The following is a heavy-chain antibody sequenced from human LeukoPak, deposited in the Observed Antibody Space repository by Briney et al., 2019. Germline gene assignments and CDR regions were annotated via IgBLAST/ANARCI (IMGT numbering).Heavy chain of an antibody. V-gene: IGHV4-39*07. CDR2: IYYSGST. J-gene: IGHJ4*02. D-gene: IGHD6-13*01. CDR3: ARGGVYSSSWYFDY. CDR1: GGSISSSSYY. Sequence: SGTLSLTCTVSGGSISSSSYYWGWIRQPPGKGLEWIGSIYYSGSTYYNPSLKSRVTISVDTSKNQFSLKLSSVTAADTAVYYCARGGVYSSSWYFDYWGQGTLVTVSS.